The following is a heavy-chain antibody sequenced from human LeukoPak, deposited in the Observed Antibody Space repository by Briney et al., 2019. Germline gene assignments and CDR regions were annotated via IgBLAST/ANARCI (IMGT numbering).Heavy chain of an antibody. CDR3: AREGSGSGSGSYDY. Sequence: ASVKVSCKASGYTFTTYYKHWVRQAPGQGFEWMGIVNPNNNSTSYAQNFQGRVTMTRDTSTNTVYMELSSLRSEDTAVYYCAREGSGSGSGSYDYWGQGTLVTVSS. J-gene: IGHJ4*02. V-gene: IGHV1-46*01. D-gene: IGHD3-10*01. CDR1: GYTFTTYY. CDR2: VNPNNNST.